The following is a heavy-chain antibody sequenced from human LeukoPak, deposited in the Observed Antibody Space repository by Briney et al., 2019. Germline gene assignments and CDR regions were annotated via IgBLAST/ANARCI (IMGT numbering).Heavy chain of an antibody. CDR3: ASYIAAAGHDAFDI. CDR2: IYYSGST. CDR1: GGSISSYY. V-gene: IGHV4-59*08. J-gene: IGHJ3*02. D-gene: IGHD6-13*01. Sequence: SETLSLTCTVSGGSISSYYWSWIRQPPGKGLEWIGYIYYSGSTNYNPSLKSRVTISVDTSKNQFSLKLSSVTAADTVVYYCASYIAAAGHDAFDIWGQGTMVTVSS.